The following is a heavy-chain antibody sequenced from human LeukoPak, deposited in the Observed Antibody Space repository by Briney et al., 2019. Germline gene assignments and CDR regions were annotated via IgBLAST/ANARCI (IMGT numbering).Heavy chain of an antibody. J-gene: IGHJ4*02. CDR3: ASLKTMYTAGSYYYFDY. V-gene: IGHV4-39*07. CDR1: GGSISSSSYY. D-gene: IGHD5-18*01. CDR2: IYYGGST. Sequence: SETLSLTCTVSGGSISSSSYYWGWIRQPPGKGLEWIGSIYYGGSTYYNPSLKSRVTISVDTSKNQFSLKLSSVTAADTAVYYCASLKTMYTAGSYYYFDYWGQGTLVTVSS.